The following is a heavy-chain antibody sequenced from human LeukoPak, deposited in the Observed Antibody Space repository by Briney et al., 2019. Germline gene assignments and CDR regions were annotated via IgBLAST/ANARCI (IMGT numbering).Heavy chain of an antibody. Sequence: GRSLRLSCAASGFTFSSYVMHWVRQAPGKGLEWVAVIWYGGFNKYYADSVKGRFTISRDNSKNTLYLQMNSLRAEDTAVYYCARDLGNWGWNDFWGQGTLVTVSS. V-gene: IGHV3-33*01. D-gene: IGHD7-27*01. J-gene: IGHJ4*02. CDR3: ARDLGNWGWNDF. CDR2: IWYGGFNK. CDR1: GFTFSSYV.